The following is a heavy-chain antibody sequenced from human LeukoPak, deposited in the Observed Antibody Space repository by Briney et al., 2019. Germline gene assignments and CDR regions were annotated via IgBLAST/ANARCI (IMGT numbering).Heavy chain of an antibody. J-gene: IGHJ4*02. CDR1: GFTFSSYW. CDR2: IKQDGSEK. CDR3: ARGYSSSWYNRFDY. D-gene: IGHD6-13*01. Sequence: GGSLRLSCAASGFTFSSYWMSWVRQAPGKGLEWVANIKQDGSEKYYVDSVKGRFTISRDNAKNSLFLQMNSLRAEDTAVYYCARGYSSSWYNRFDYWGQGILVTVSS. V-gene: IGHV3-7*01.